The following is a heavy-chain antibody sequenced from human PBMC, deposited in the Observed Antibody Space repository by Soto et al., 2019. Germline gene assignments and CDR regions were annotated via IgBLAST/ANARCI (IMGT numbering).Heavy chain of an antibody. J-gene: IGHJ3*02. CDR3: AKATATGGGAFEI. Sequence: GGSLRLSCAVSGFICSSYDMSWVRQAPGKGLAWVSTILVAGSQHYEDSVQGRFTISRDTSKNTVFLYMNGLTAGDTAVYYCAKATATGGGAFEIYGQGTMVTVSS. CDR1: GFICSSYD. D-gene: IGHD2-8*02. V-gene: IGHV3-23*01. CDR2: ILVAGSQ.